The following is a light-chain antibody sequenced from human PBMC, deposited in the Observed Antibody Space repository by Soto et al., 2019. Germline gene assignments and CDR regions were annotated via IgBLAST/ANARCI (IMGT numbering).Light chain of an antibody. CDR1: QGIRND. V-gene: IGKV1-17*01. CDR3: LQYNTYPWT. CDR2: AAS. J-gene: IGKJ1*01. Sequence: DIQMTQSPSSLSASVGDRVTITCRASQGIRNDLDWYQQKPAKAPERLIYAASSLQRGIPPRFSGSESVTEFTLTISSLQAEDFATYECLQYNTYPWTFGQGTKVEIK.